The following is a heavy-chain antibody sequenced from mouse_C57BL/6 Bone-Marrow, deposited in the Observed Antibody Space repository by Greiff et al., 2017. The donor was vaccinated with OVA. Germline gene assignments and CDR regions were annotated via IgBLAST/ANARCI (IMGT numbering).Heavy chain of an antibody. J-gene: IGHJ4*01. D-gene: IGHD2-1*01. Sequence: EVQLVESGGGLVQPGGSLKLSCAASGFTFSDYYMYWVRQTPEKRLEWVAYISNGGGSTYYPDTVKGRFTISRDNAKNTLYLQMSRLKSEDTAMYYCARILPLGAMDYWGQGTSVTVSS. CDR3: ARILPLGAMDY. CDR1: GFTFSDYY. V-gene: IGHV5-12*01. CDR2: ISNGGGST.